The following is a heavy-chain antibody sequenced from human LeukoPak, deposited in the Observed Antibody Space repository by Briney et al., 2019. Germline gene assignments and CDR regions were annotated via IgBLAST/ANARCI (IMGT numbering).Heavy chain of an antibody. CDR3: ARAGQQLVRNGMDV. D-gene: IGHD6-13*01. CDR2: IYYSGST. J-gene: IGHJ6*02. V-gene: IGHV4-61*08. CDR1: GGSISSGGYY. Sequence: SETLSLTCTVSGGSISSGGYYWSWLRQPPGKGLEWIGYIYYSGSTNYNPSLKSRVTISVDTSKNQFSLKLSSVTAADTAVYYCARAGQQLVRNGMDVWGQGTTVTVSS.